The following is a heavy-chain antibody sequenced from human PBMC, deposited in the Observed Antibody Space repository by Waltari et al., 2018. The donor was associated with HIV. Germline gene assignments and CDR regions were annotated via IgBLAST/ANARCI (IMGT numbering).Heavy chain of an antibody. CDR1: GGSIGSYW. Sequence: QVQLQESGPGVVKSSEVLSLHCSVSGGSIGSYWLNWVRQPPGKGLQWIGYLYDNGRTIYNPSLRSRVTISSDASGKQFSLKLNSVTAADTAIYYCATGGARGMDIWGHGTTVTVSS. J-gene: IGHJ6*02. V-gene: IGHV4-4*08. CDR3: ATGGARGMDI. CDR2: LYDNGRT.